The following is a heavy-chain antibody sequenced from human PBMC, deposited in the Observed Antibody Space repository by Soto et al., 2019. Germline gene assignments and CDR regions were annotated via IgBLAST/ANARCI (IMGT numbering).Heavy chain of an antibody. CDR3: ARDATGYSSGWQLDY. J-gene: IGHJ4*02. Sequence: QVQLVESGGGVVQPGRSLRLSCAASGFTFSSYGMHWVRQAPGKGLEWVAVISYDGSNKYYADSVKGRFTICRDNSKNTLYLQMNSLRAEDTAVYYCARDATGYSSGWQLDYWGQGTLVTVSS. CDR2: ISYDGSNK. D-gene: IGHD6-19*01. V-gene: IGHV3-30*03. CDR1: GFTFSSYG.